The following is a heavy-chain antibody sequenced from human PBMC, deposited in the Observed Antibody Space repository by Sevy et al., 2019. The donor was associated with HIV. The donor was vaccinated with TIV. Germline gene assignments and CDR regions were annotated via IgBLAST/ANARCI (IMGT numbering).Heavy chain of an antibody. CDR1: GFTFSSYW. CDR3: AGDQWQLVYGGWENWFDP. CDR2: IKQDGSEK. J-gene: IGHJ5*02. D-gene: IGHD6-13*01. V-gene: IGHV3-7*01. Sequence: GGSLRLSCAASGFTFSSYWMSWVRQAPGKGLEWVANIKQDGSEKYYVDSVKGRFTISRDNAKNSLYLQMNSLRAEDTAVYYCAGDQWQLVYGGWENWFDPWGQGTLVTVSS.